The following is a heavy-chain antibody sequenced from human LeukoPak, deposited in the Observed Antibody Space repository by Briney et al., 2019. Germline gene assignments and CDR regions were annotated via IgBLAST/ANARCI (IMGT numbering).Heavy chain of an antibody. V-gene: IGHV7-4-1*02. CDR3: ASGGDDYDILTGPNAVDYYYYMDV. Sequence: ASVKVSCKASGYTFTAYAMIWVRQAPGQGLEWMGWINTNTGNPTYAQGLTGRFVFSLDTSVSTAYLQISSLKAEDTAVYYCASGGDDYDILTGPNAVDYYYYMDVWGKGTTVTVSS. CDR2: INTNTGNP. J-gene: IGHJ6*03. CDR1: GYTFTAYA. D-gene: IGHD3-9*01.